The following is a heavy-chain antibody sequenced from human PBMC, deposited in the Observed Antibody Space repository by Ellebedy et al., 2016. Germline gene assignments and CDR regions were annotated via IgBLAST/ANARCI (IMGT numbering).Heavy chain of an antibody. V-gene: IGHV2-5*01. CDR1: GFSLTTNAVV. CDR2: IYGNDDK. J-gene: IGHJ4*02. D-gene: IGHD4-11*01. Sequence: SGPTLVKPTQTLTLTCTFSGFSLTTNAVVVGWIRQPPGKALEWLAFIYGNDDKRYSPSLKSRLTITKDTSKNQVVLTMTNMDPVDTGTYYCAHKSTVHSVDYWGQGTLVTVSS. CDR3: AHKSTVHSVDY.